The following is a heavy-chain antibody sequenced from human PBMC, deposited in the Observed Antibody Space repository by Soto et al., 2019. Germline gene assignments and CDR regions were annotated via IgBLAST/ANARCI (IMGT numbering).Heavy chain of an antibody. Sequence: SETLSLTCVVSGGSISSGGYAWNWIRQPPGKGLEWIGYIYHSGYTSYNPSLKSRVTISVDKSKNQFSLKLSSVTAADTAVYYCARDPGYWGQGTLVTVSS. CDR3: ARDPGY. CDR2: IYHSGYT. V-gene: IGHV4-30-2*01. CDR1: GGSISSGGYA. J-gene: IGHJ4*02.